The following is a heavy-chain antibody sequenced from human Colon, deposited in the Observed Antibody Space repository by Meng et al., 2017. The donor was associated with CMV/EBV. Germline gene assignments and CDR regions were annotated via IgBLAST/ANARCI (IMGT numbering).Heavy chain of an antibody. CDR1: GFTSSSFG. CDR3: VRYANSQYGMDV. D-gene: IGHD2-21*01. J-gene: IGHJ6*02. V-gene: IGHV3-7*01. CDR2: IKEDGTGQ. Sequence: GGSLRLSCAASGFTSSSFGMNWVRQAPGKGLEWVANIKEDGTGQWYVDSVKGRFTISRDDAKKSVYLQMNSLRAEDTAVYYCVRYANSQYGMDVWGQGTTVTVSS.